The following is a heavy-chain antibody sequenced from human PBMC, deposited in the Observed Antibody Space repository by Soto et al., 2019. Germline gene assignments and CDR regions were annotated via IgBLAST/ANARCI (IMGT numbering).Heavy chain of an antibody. D-gene: IGHD3-16*01. CDR3: ARDMDQDLGEFRAFDI. Sequence: QVQLVESGGGLVKPGGSLRLSCAASGFTFSDYYMSWIRQAPGKGLELVSYISSSGSTIYYADSVKGRFTISRDNAKNSLYLQMNSLRAADTAVYYCARDMDQDLGEFRAFDIWGQGTMVTVSS. V-gene: IGHV3-11*01. CDR2: ISSSGSTI. J-gene: IGHJ3*02. CDR1: GFTFSDYY.